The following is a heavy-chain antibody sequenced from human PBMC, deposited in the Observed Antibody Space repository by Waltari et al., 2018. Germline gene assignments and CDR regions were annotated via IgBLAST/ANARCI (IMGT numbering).Heavy chain of an antibody. CDR1: GYTVTGYY. CDR2: INPNSGGT. V-gene: IGHV1-2*06. CDR3: ARDRDMYNWFDP. J-gene: IGHJ5*02. D-gene: IGHD2-15*01. Sequence: QVQLVQSGAEVKKPGASVKVSCKASGYTVTGYYMHWMRQAPGQGLEWMGRINPNSGGTNYAQKFQGRVTMTRDTSISTAYMELSRLRSDDTAVYYCARDRDMYNWFDPWGQGTLVTVSS.